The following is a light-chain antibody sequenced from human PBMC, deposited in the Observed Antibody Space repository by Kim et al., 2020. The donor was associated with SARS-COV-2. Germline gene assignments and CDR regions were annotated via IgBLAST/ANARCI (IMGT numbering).Light chain of an antibody. CDR3: TSSGSGATVI. Sequence: QSALTQPASVSGSPGQSITMSCTGSSSDVGGSEHVSWYQQYPGKAPKLMIYDVTNRPSGVSTRFSASKSGNTASLTISGLQAEDEAYYYCTSSGSGATVIFGGGTQLTVL. CDR2: DVT. CDR1: SSDVGGSEH. V-gene: IGLV2-14*03. J-gene: IGLJ2*01.